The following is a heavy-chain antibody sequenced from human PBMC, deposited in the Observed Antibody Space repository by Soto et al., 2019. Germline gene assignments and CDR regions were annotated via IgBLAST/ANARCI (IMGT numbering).Heavy chain of an antibody. CDR3: TTYHGDYNFDH. CDR1: GYTLNEVA. V-gene: IGHV1-24*01. CDR2: FDPDEAET. J-gene: IGHJ5*02. D-gene: IGHD4-17*01. Sequence: QVQLVQSGAEVKKPGASVKVSCKVSGYTLNEVAMHWVRQAPGKGLEWLGGFDPDEAETIYAQHYQGRVTMTEGPSTDTVYMEWSSLRSEDTALYFCTTYHGDYNFDHWGQGTLVTVSS.